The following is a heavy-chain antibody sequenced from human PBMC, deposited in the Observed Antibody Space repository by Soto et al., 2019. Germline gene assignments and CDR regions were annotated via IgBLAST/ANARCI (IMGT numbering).Heavy chain of an antibody. CDR2: ISAYNHNT. D-gene: IGHD2-15*01. CDR1: GYIFANFG. J-gene: IGHJ5*02. CDR3: ARDVPVHAANLFDP. Sequence: QVQLVQSGAEVKKPGASVKLSCKASGYIFANFGISWVRQAPGHGLEWMGWISAYNHNTYYTQKFQGRVSMTTDTSATTAYMELRSLRSDDTALYFCARDVPVHAANLFDPWGQGTLVTVSS. V-gene: IGHV1-18*01.